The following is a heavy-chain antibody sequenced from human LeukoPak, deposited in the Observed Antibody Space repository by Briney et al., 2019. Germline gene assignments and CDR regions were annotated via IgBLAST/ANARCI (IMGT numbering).Heavy chain of an antibody. CDR2: ISYDGSNK. Sequence: GGSLRLSCAASGFTFSSYAMHWVRQAPGKGLEWVAVISYDGSNKYYADSVKGRFTISRDNSKNTLYLQMNSLRAEDTAIYYCAKDVYHGNVNAFDIWGQGTMVTVSS. J-gene: IGHJ3*02. CDR1: GFTFSSYA. CDR3: AKDVYHGNVNAFDI. D-gene: IGHD4-23*01. V-gene: IGHV3-30-3*01.